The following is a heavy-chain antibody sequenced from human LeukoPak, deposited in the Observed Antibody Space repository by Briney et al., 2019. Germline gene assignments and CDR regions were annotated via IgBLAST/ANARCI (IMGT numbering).Heavy chain of an antibody. Sequence: GGSLRLSCAASGFTFSSYAMHWVRQAPGKGLEWVAVISYDGSNKYYADSVKGRFTISRDNSKNTLYLQMNSLRAGDTAVYYCATLTTVRDYWGQGTLVTVSS. J-gene: IGHJ4*02. CDR3: ATLTTVRDY. V-gene: IGHV3-30-3*01. D-gene: IGHD4-17*01. CDR2: ISYDGSNK. CDR1: GFTFSSYA.